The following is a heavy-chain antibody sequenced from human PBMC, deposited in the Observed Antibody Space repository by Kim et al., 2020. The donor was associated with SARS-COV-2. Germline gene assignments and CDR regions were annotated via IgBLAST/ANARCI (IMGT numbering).Heavy chain of an antibody. Sequence: SETLSLTCTVSGGSISSYYWSWIRQPPGKGLEWIGYIYYSGSTNYNPSLKSRVTISVDTSKNLFSLKLSSVTAADTAVYYCARGHYYDSSGYFDYWGQGTLVTVSS. CDR1: GGSISSYY. D-gene: IGHD3-22*01. J-gene: IGHJ4*02. CDR3: ARGHYYDSSGYFDY. V-gene: IGHV4-59*01. CDR2: IYYSGST.